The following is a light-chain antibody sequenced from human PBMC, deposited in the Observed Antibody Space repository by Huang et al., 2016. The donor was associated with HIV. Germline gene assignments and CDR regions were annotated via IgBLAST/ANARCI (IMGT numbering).Light chain of an antibody. CDR3: HQYDNWREWT. V-gene: IGKV3-15*01. CDR2: AAS. Sequence: ELVMAQSPATLSVSPGERATLTCRASQNIGSNLAWYQQKPGQAPRLLIYAASARASGVPARFSGSASGTGYTLTISSLQSEDFAVYYCHQYDNWREWTFGQGTKVEIK. CDR1: QNIGSN. J-gene: IGKJ1*01.